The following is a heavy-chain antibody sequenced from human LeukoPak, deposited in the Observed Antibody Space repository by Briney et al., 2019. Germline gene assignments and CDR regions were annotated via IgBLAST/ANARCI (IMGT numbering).Heavy chain of an antibody. Sequence: PSETLSLTCAVYGGSFSGYYWSWIRPPPGKGLEWIGEINHSGSTNYNPSLKSRVTISVDTSKNQFSLKLSSVTAADTAVYYCARVTRPGLFYWGQGTLVTVSS. CDR1: GGSFSGYY. CDR3: ARVTRPGLFY. CDR2: INHSGST. D-gene: IGHD2-21*01. J-gene: IGHJ4*02. V-gene: IGHV4-34*01.